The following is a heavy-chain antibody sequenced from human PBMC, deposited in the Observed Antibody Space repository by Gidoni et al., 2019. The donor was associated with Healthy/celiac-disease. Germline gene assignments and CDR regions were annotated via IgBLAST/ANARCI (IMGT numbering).Heavy chain of an antibody. CDR1: GFTFSSYG. CDR2: ISYDGSNK. D-gene: IGHD3-22*01. V-gene: IGHV3-30*18. J-gene: IGHJ6*02. Sequence: QVQLVESGGGVVQPGRSLRLSCAASGFTFSSYGMHWVRQAPGKGLEWVAVISYDGSNKYYADSVKGRFTISRDNSKNTLYLQMNGLRAEDTAVYYCAKASPEPYYYDSSGYYYLYYYYGMDVWGQGTTVTVSS. CDR3: AKASPEPYYYDSSGYYYLYYYYGMDV.